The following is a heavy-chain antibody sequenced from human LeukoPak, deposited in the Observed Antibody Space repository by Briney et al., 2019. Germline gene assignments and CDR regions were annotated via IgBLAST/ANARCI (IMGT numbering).Heavy chain of an antibody. J-gene: IGHJ4*02. D-gene: IGHD6-13*01. Sequence: SETLSLTCTVSGGSIGSSSYYWGWIRQPPGKGLEWIGSIYYSGSTYYNPSLKSRVTISVDTSKNQFSLKLSSVTAADTAVYYCARHDIAAAGFDYWGQGTLVTVSS. CDR1: GGSIGSSSYY. CDR3: ARHDIAAAGFDY. V-gene: IGHV4-39*01. CDR2: IYYSGST.